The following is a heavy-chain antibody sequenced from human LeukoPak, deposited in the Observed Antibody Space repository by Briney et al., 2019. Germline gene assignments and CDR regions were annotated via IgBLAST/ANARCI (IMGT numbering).Heavy chain of an antibody. D-gene: IGHD4-17*01. CDR3: AKGSSTVTTLAGYFDY. CDR1: GFTFSSYA. J-gene: IGHJ4*02. V-gene: IGHV3-23*01. Sequence: GGSLRLSCAASGFTFSSYAMNWVRQAPAKGLEWVSAISGSGGSTYYADSVKGRFTISRDNSKNTVYLQMNSLRAEDTAVYYCAKGSSTVTTLAGYFDYWGQGTLVTVSP. CDR2: ISGSGGST.